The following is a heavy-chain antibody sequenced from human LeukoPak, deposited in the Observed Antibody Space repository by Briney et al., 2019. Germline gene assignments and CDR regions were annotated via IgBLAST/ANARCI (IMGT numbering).Heavy chain of an antibody. CDR3: ARGRLSTSGWLTAY. Sequence: GGSLRLSCEASGFTFNNYWMSWFRQAPGKGLEWVSGINWNGGSTGYADSVKGRFTISRDNAKNSLYLQMNSLRAEDTGVYYCARGRLSTSGWLTAYWGQGTLVTVSS. D-gene: IGHD2-2*01. CDR1: GFTFNNYW. V-gene: IGHV3-20*04. J-gene: IGHJ4*02. CDR2: INWNGGST.